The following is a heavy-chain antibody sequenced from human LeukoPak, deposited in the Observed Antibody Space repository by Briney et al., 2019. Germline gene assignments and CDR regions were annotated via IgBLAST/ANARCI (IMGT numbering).Heavy chain of an antibody. CDR2: IYSGGST. CDR1: EFSVGSNY. CDR3: ARTTMVRGASYYYYYYMDV. J-gene: IGHJ6*03. Sequence: GGSLRLSCAASEFSVGSNYMTWVRQAPGKGLEWVSLIYSGGSTYYADSVKGRFTISRDNSKNTLYLQMNSLRAEDTAVYYCARTTMVRGASYYYYYYMDVWGKGTTVTISS. D-gene: IGHD3-10*01. V-gene: IGHV3-66*01.